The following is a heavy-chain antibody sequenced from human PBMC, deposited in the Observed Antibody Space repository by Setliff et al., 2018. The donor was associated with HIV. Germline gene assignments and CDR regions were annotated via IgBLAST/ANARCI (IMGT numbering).Heavy chain of an antibody. CDR3: AREPISYRDFVVVAAAFDI. CDR2: INPSGGST. CDR1: GYAFTNYY. V-gene: IGHV1-46*01. D-gene: IGHD2-15*01. Sequence: GASVKVSCKASGYAFTNYYLHWVRQAPGQGLAWMGIINPSGGSTIYAQKLQGRVTMTRDTSTNTVYMEPSSLRSGDTAVYYCAREPISYRDFVVVAAAFDIWGQGTMVTVSS. J-gene: IGHJ3*02.